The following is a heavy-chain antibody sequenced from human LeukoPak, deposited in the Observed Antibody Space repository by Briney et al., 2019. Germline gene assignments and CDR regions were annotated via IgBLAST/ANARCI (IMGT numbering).Heavy chain of an antibody. CDR1: GFSVSSNY. J-gene: IGHJ4*02. CDR2: IYSGGST. CDR3: ASAMTTVTRYFDS. Sequence: PGRPLRLSCAASGFSVSSNYMSWVRQAPGKGLEWVSVIYSGGSTYYADSVKGRSTISRDNSKNTLYLQMNSLRAEDTAVYYCASAMTTVTRYFDSWGQGTLVTVSS. D-gene: IGHD4-17*01. V-gene: IGHV3-66*01.